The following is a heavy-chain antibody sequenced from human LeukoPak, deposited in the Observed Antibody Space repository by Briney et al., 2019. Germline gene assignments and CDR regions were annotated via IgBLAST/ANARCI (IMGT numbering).Heavy chain of an antibody. J-gene: IGHJ4*02. Sequence: QAGGSLRLSCAASGFTVSSYCMSWVRQAPGKGLEWVSSISGSGGSTYYAASVKGRFTISRDKSNNTLYLQMNSLRDEDTAVYYCAKEMGYYYDSSGYYYDSTFDYWGQGTLVTVSS. D-gene: IGHD3-22*01. CDR3: AKEMGYYYDSSGYYYDSTFDY. CDR1: GFTVSSYC. V-gene: IGHV3-23*01. CDR2: ISGSGGST.